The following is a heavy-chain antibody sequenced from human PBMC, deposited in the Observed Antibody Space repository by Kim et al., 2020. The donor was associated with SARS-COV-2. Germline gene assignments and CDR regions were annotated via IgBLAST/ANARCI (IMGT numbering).Heavy chain of an antibody. D-gene: IGHD4-17*01. CDR1: GGSFSGYY. CDR2: INHSGST. Sequence: SETLSLTCAVYGGSFSGYYWSWIRQPPGKGLEWIGEINHSGSTNYNPSLKSRVTISVDTSKNQFSLKLSSVTAADTAVYYCARTLDGDAPDYWGQEPWSPSPQ. CDR3: ARTLDGDAPDY. J-gene: IGHJ4*01. V-gene: IGHV4-34*01.